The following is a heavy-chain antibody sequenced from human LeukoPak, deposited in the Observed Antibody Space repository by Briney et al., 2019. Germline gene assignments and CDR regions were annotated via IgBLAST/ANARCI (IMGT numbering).Heavy chain of an antibody. Sequence: SETLSLTCTVSGGSISIFYWSWIRQPPGKGLEWIGDIYYSGTTNYNPSLKSRVTISLDTSKNQFFLRLSSVTAADTAVYYCARIDAVAATPTSFDYWGQGTLVTVSS. D-gene: IGHD6-19*01. J-gene: IGHJ4*02. CDR1: GGSISIFY. CDR3: ARIDAVAATPTSFDY. CDR2: IYYSGTT. V-gene: IGHV4-59*01.